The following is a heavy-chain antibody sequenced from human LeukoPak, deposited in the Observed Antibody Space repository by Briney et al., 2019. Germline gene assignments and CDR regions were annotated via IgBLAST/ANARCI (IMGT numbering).Heavy chain of an antibody. CDR2: IYYSGST. J-gene: IGHJ4*02. D-gene: IGHD3-10*01. CDR1: GGSISSYY. Sequence: SETLSLTCTVSGGSISSYYWSWIRQPPGNGLEWIGYIYYSGSTNYNPSLKSRVTISVDTSKNQFSLKLSSVTAADTAVYYCARDPQGGFSYYGSGSYYRDWGQGTLVTVSS. CDR3: ARDPQGGFSYYGSGSYYRD. V-gene: IGHV4-59*01.